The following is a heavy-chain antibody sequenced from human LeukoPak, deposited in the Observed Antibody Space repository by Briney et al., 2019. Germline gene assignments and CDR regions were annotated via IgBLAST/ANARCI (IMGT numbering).Heavy chain of an antibody. J-gene: IGHJ4*02. V-gene: IGHV3-30*18. CDR2: ISYDESNK. CDR1: GFTLRSHG. Sequence: GKSLTLSCAASGFTLRSHGVHWVRQAPGKGLEWVAVISYDESNKHYADSVKGRFTISRDTSRNTLYLQMDSLRAEDTALYYCAKDSSTGWYYFDYWGQGTVVTVSS. D-gene: IGHD2-2*01. CDR3: AKDSSTGWYYFDY.